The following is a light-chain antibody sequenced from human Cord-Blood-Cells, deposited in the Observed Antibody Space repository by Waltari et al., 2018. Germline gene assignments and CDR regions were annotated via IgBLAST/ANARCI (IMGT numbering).Light chain of an antibody. CDR2: GAS. Sequence: EIVLMQSPGTLSLSTGERAPLSCRASQSVSSSYLAWYQQKPGQAPRLLIYGASSRATGIPDRFSGSGSGTDFTLTISRLEPEDFAVYYCQQYGSSPQWTFGQGTKVEIK. J-gene: IGKJ1*01. V-gene: IGKV3-20*01. CDR1: QSVSSSY. CDR3: QQYGSSPQWT.